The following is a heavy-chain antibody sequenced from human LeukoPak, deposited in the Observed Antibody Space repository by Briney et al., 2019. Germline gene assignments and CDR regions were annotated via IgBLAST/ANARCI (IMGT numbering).Heavy chain of an antibody. J-gene: IGHJ4*02. Sequence: GGSLRLSCAASGFTFSSYWMHWVRQAPGKGLVWVSRINADGSSTSYADSVKGRFTISRDNAKNTLYLQMNSLRAEDTAVYYCAPSSLKYSSGWYGYWGQGTLVTVSS. CDR3: APSSLKYSSGWYGY. V-gene: IGHV3-74*01. CDR1: GFTFSSYW. CDR2: INADGSST. D-gene: IGHD6-19*01.